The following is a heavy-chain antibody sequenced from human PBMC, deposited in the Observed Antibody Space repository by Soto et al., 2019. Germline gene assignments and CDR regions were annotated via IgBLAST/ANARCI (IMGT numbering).Heavy chain of an antibody. J-gene: IGHJ4*02. CDR1: GSPFTNYG. Sequence: GGSLRLPCAASGSPFTNYGMNWVRQAPGRGLEWVSSISSSSSYIYYADSVMGRFTVSRDNAKNSLYLQMNSLRAEDTAVYYCAKDRVVGSTSREKDFDSWGQGTLVTVSS. CDR3: AKDRVVGSTSREKDFDS. CDR2: ISSSSSYI. V-gene: IGHV3-21*01. D-gene: IGHD1-26*01.